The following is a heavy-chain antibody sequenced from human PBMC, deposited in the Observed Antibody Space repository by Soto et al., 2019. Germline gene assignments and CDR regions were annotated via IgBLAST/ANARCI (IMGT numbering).Heavy chain of an antibody. CDR1: GGSFSGYY. J-gene: IGHJ4*02. D-gene: IGHD6-19*01. Sequence: QVQLQQWGAGLLKPSETLSLTCAVYGGSFSGYYWSWIRQPPGKGLEWIGEINHSESTNYNPSLKSRVTISVDTSKNQFSLKLSSVTAADTAVYYCARPGIAVAGTSAFDYWGQGTLVTVSS. V-gene: IGHV4-34*01. CDR3: ARPGIAVAGTSAFDY. CDR2: INHSEST.